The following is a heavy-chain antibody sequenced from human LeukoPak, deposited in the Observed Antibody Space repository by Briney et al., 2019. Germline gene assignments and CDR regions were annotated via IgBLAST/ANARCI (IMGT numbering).Heavy chain of an antibody. V-gene: IGHV1-24*01. D-gene: IGHD3-10*01. CDR1: GYTLTELS. Sequence: ASVKVPCKVSGYTLTELSMHWVRQAPGKGLEWMGGFDPEDGETIYAQKFQGRVTMTEDTSTDTAYMELSSLRSEDTAVYYCATGFGSGSYYNFDYWGQGTLVTVSS. CDR3: ATGFGSGSYYNFDY. J-gene: IGHJ4*02. CDR2: FDPEDGET.